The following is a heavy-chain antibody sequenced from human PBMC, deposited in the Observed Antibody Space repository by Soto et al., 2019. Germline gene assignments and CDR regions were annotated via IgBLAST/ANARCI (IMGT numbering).Heavy chain of an antibody. D-gene: IGHD3-10*01. CDR2: ISGSGGST. CDR1: GFTFSSYA. V-gene: IGHV3-23*01. Sequence: EVQLLESGGGLVQPGGSLRLSCAASGFTFSSYAMSWVRQAPGKGLEWVSAISGSGGSTYYADSVKGRFTISRDKSKNTLYLQRNGLRAEDTAVYYCAKVTMVRGVIYYYYGMDVWGQGTTVTVSS. J-gene: IGHJ6*02. CDR3: AKVTMVRGVIYYYYGMDV.